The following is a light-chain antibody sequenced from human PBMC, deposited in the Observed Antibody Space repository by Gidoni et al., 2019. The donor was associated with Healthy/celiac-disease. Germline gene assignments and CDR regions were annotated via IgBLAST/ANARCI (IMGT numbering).Light chain of an antibody. J-gene: IGKJ1*01. CDR3: QQSYSTPRT. CDR1: QSISSY. Sequence: DSQMTQSPSSLSASVGDRVTITCRASQSISSYLNWYQQKPGKAPKLLIYAASSLQSGVPSRFSGSGSGTDFTLTISSLQPEDFATYSCQQSYSTPRTFGQXTKVEIK. CDR2: AAS. V-gene: IGKV1-39*01.